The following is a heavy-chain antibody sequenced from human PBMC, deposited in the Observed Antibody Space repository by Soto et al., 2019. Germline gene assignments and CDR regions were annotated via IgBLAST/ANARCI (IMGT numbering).Heavy chain of an antibody. Sequence: GGSLRLSCAASGFKFSNYARSWVRQAPGKGLEWGSLISATGGGTYYADSVKGRFTISRDNSHNTLYLQVHSLTAEDTAVYYCAKDRRAGGTSAFYFDFWGQRAQVTVSS. CDR3: AKDRRAGGTSAFYFDF. D-gene: IGHD3-16*01. CDR2: ISATGGGT. J-gene: IGHJ4*02. V-gene: IGHV3-23*01. CDR1: GFKFSNYA.